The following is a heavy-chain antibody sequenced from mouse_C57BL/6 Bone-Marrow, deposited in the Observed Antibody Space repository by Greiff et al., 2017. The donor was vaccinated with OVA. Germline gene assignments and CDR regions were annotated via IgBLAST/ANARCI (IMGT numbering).Heavy chain of an antibody. V-gene: IGHV1-47*01. CDR1: GYTFTTYP. D-gene: IGHD2-4*01. J-gene: IGHJ3*01. CDR3: ARPGDYDGDWFAY. CDR2: FHPYNDDT. Sequence: QVQLKQSGAELVKPGASVKMSCKASGYTFTTYPIEWMKQNHGKSLEWIGNFHPYNDDTKYNEKFKGKATLTVEKSSSTVYLELSRLTSDDSAVYYSARPGDYDGDWFAYWGQGTLVTVSA.